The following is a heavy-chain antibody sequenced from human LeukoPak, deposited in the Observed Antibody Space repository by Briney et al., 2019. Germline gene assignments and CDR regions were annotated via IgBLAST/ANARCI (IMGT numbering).Heavy chain of an antibody. D-gene: IGHD1-14*01. CDR2: ISDDGART. CDR3: AKGGLTTPLHY. V-gene: IGHV3-23*01. J-gene: IGHJ4*02. Sequence: PRGSLRLSCAASAFPFSTYVMSWVRQAPGGGLEWISSISDDGARTYYTNSVKGRLTISRDNPKNTLFLQVNSLRVEDTAVYYCAKGGLTTPLHYWGQGTLVTVSS. CDR1: AFPFSTYV.